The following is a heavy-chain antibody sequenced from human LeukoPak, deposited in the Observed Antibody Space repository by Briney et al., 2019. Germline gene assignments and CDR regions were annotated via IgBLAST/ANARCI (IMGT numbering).Heavy chain of an antibody. CDR1: GFTFSSYA. J-gene: IGHJ4*02. CDR3: ASGPPGWYDSSGYRDY. CDR2: ISYDGSNK. Sequence: GGSLRLSCAASGFTFSSYAMHWVRQAPGEGLEWVAVISYDGSNKYYADSVKGRFTISRDNAKNSLYLQMNSLRAEDTAVYYCASGPPGWYDSSGYRDYWGQGTLVTVSS. V-gene: IGHV3-30-3*01. D-gene: IGHD3-22*01.